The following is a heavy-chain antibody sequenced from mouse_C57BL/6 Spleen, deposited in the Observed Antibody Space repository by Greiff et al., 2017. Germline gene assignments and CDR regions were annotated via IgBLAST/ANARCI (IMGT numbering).Heavy chain of an antibody. CDR3: ARYYYGSNYAMDY. CDR2: IYPGDGDT. CDR1: GYAFSSYW. J-gene: IGHJ4*01. D-gene: IGHD1-1*01. Sequence: VMLVESGAELVKPGASVKISCKASGYAFSSYWMNWVKQRPGKGLEWIGQIYPGDGDTNYNGKFKGKATLTADKSSSTAYMQLSSLTSEDSAVYFCARYYYGSNYAMDYWGQGTSVTVSS. V-gene: IGHV1-80*01.